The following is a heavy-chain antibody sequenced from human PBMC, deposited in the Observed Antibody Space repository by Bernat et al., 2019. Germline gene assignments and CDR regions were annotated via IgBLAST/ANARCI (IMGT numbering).Heavy chain of an antibody. CDR2: IWSDGNNK. CDR1: GFTFTTYG. V-gene: IGHV3-33*01. Sequence: QVQLVESGGGVVQPGTSLTLSCATSGFTFTTYGIHWVRQAPGKGLEWVAVIWSDGNNKYYVDSVKGRFTISRDNSESTVYLQMNSLRAEDTAVYYRARDNDGSSHYDQFDYWGQGTLVTISS. J-gene: IGHJ4*02. CDR3: ARDNDGSSHYDQFDY. D-gene: IGHD3-22*01.